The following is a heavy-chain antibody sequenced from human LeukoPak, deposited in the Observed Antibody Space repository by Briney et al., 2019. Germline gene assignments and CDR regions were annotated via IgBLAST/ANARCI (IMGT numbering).Heavy chain of an antibody. CDR1: GFTVSSNY. CDR3: ARSLINTIRSGFDS. D-gene: IGHD3-3*01. Sequence: GGSLRLSCAASGFTVSSNYMSWVRQAPGKGLEWVSVIYSGGSTYYADSVKGRFTISRDNSKNTLYLQMNSLRAEDTAVYYCARSLINTIRSGFDSWGQGALVTVSS. J-gene: IGHJ4*02. V-gene: IGHV3-66*01. CDR2: IYSGGST.